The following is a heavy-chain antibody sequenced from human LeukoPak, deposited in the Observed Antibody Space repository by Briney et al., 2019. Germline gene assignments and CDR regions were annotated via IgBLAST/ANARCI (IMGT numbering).Heavy chain of an antibody. CDR1: GFTFSSYA. D-gene: IGHD1-26*01. Sequence: GGSLRLSCAASGFTFSSYAMSWVRQAPGKGLEWVSKISGSGASTYYADSVKGRFTISRDNSKNTLYLQMNSLRADDTAVYYCAKDVEWELLGGFDYWGQGTLVTVSS. CDR2: ISGSGAST. CDR3: AKDVEWELLGGFDY. J-gene: IGHJ4*02. V-gene: IGHV3-23*01.